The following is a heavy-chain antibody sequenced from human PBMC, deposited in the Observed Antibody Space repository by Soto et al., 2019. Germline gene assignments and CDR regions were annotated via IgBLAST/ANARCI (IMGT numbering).Heavy chain of an antibody. CDR1: GYTFTGYY. V-gene: IGHV1-2*04. CDR2: INPNSGGT. J-gene: IGHJ4*02. D-gene: IGHD3-22*01. Sequence: ASVKVSCKASGYTFTGYYMHWVRQAPGQGLEWMGWINPNSGGTNYAQKFQGWVTMTRDTSISTAYMELSRLRSDDTAVYYCARGIEGYYYDSRGYYPPAGFDYWGRGTLVTVSS. CDR3: ARGIEGYYYDSRGYYPPAGFDY.